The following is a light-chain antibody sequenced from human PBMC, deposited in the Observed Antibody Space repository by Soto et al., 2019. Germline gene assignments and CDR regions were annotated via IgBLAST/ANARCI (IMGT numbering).Light chain of an antibody. V-gene: IGKV1-39*01. CDR2: TTS. Sequence: DIQMTQSPSSLSASVGDRVTITCRASQSLSTYLNWYQQRPGRAPKLLIYTTSSLQAAVPSRFSGSGSGTDFSLTISSLQREDFASYYWQQSYTTPRTVGQGTRVESK. CDR3: QQSYTTPRT. J-gene: IGKJ1*01. CDR1: QSLSTY.